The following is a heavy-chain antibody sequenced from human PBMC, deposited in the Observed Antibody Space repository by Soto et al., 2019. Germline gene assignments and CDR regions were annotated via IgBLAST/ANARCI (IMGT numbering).Heavy chain of an antibody. D-gene: IGHD3-10*01. CDR2: ISYDGSNK. CDR1: GFTFSNYG. CDR3: AKDLNYYGSGSTFDY. Sequence: GGSLRLSCAASGFTFSNYGMHWVRQAPDKGLEWVAVISYDGSNKYYADSVKGRFTISRDNSKNTLYLQMNSLRAEDTAVYYCAKDLNYYGSGSTFDYWGQGTLVTVSS. J-gene: IGHJ4*02. V-gene: IGHV3-30*18.